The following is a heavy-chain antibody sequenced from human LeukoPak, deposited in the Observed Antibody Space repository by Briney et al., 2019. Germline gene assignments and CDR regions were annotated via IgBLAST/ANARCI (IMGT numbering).Heavy chain of an antibody. J-gene: IGHJ4*02. CDR3: ARDGYGDYGEHRTLDY. Sequence: ASVKVSCKASGYTFTRYYMHWVRQAPGQGLEWMGIINPSGGSTSYAQKFQGRVTMTRDTSTSTVYMELSSLRSEDTAVYYCARDGYGDYGEHRTLDYWGQGTLVTVSS. D-gene: IGHD4-17*01. CDR1: GYTFTRYY. CDR2: INPSGGST. V-gene: IGHV1-46*01.